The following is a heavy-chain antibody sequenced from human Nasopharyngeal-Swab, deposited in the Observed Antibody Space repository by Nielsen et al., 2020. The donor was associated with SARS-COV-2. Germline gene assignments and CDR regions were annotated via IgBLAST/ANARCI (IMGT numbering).Heavy chain of an antibody. D-gene: IGHD3-10*01. V-gene: IGHV3-23*01. CDR1: GFTFSSYA. J-gene: IGHJ3*02. CDR3: AKGGMPGFELWFGETGGAFDI. Sequence: GESLKISCVASGFTFSSYAMSWVRQAPGKGLEWVSAISGSGGSTYYADSVKGRFTISRDNSKNTLYLQMNSLRAEDTAVYYCAKGGMPGFELWFGETGGAFDIWGQGTMVTVSS. CDR2: ISGSGGST.